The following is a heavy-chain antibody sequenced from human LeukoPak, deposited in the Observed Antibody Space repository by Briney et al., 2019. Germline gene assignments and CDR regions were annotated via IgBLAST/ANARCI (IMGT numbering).Heavy chain of an antibody. CDR3: AKSPVEVVPSATWGRPWFDP. CDR1: GFTFSSYD. D-gene: IGHD2-2*01. V-gene: IGHV3-13*01. Sequence: GGSLRLSCAASGFTFSSYDMHWVRHATGKGLEWVSAIGTAGDTYYPGSVKGRFTISRDNSKNTVFLQMNSLRAEDAAIYYCAKSPVEVVPSATWGRPWFDPWGQGTLVTVSS. CDR2: IGTAGDT. J-gene: IGHJ5*02.